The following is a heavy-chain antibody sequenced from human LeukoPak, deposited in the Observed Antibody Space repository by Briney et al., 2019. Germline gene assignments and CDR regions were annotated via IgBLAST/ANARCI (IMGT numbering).Heavy chain of an antibody. CDR2: ISGSGSSI. D-gene: IGHD1-26*01. CDR1: GFTFSSYG. Sequence: SGGSLRLSCATSGFTFSSYGMNWVRQAPGKGLEWISYISGSGSSIFYADSVKGRFTISRDNTKNSLYLQMSSLRAEDTAVYYSARVGNDVWGKGTTVTVSS. CDR3: ARVGNDV. V-gene: IGHV3-48*03. J-gene: IGHJ6*04.